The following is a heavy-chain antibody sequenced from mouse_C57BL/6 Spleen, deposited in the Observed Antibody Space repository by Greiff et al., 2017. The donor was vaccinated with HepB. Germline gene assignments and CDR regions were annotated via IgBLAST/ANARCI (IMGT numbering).Heavy chain of an antibody. CDR3: ARASYYSNYVGFAY. CDR1: GYTFTDYN. D-gene: IGHD2-5*01. Sequence: EVQLQQSGPELVKPGASVKIPCKASGYTFTDYNMDWVKQSHGKSLEWIGDINPNNGGTIYNQKFKGKATLTVDKSSSTAYMELRSLTSEDTAVYYCARASYYSNYVGFAYWGQGTLVTVSA. J-gene: IGHJ3*01. CDR2: INPNNGGT. V-gene: IGHV1-18*01.